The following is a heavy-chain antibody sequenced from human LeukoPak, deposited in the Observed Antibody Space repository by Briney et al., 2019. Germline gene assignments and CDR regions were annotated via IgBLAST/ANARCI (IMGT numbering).Heavy chain of an antibody. V-gene: IGHV3-9*01. J-gene: IGHJ4*02. CDR1: GFTFDDYA. Sequence: GGSLRLSCAASGFTFDDYAMHWVRQAPGKGLEWVSGISWNSGSIGYAESVKGRFTISRDNAKNSLYLQMNSLRAEDTALYYCAREANYYDSSGYLDYWGQGTLVTVSS. CDR3: AREANYYDSSGYLDY. CDR2: ISWNSGSI. D-gene: IGHD3-22*01.